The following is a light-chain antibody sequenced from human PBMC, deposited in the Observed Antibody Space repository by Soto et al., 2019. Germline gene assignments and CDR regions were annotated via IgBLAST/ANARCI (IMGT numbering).Light chain of an antibody. Sequence: EIVLTQSPATLSFSPGERATLSCRASQSASSYLAWYQQKPGQAPRLLIYDASNRATGIPARFSGSGSGTDFTLTISRLEPEDFAVYYCQQRSNWPPVWTCGQGTKGDIK. V-gene: IGKV3-11*01. CDR3: QQRSNWPPVWT. CDR2: DAS. CDR1: QSASSY. J-gene: IGKJ1*01.